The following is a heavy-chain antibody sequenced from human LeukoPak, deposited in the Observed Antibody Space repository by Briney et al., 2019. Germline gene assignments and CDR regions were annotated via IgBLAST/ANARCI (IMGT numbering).Heavy chain of an antibody. D-gene: IGHD3-22*01. CDR2: INPNSGVT. CDR3: ARATFYYDNDAFDI. Sequence: ASVKVSCKASGYTFTDYYMHWVRQAPGQGLEWMGWINPNSGVTNYAQKFQGRVTMTRDTSINTAYMELSRLRSDDTAVYYCARATFYYDNDAFDIWGRGTMVTVSS. J-gene: IGHJ3*02. CDR1: GYTFTDYY. V-gene: IGHV1-2*02.